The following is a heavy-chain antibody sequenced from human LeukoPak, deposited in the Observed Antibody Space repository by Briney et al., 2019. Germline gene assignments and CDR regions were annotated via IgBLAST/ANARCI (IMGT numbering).Heavy chain of an antibody. CDR2: IIPIFGTA. J-gene: IGHJ6*03. Sequence: SVKVSCKASGGTFSSYAISWVRQAPGQGLEWMGGIIPIFGTANYAQKFQDRVTITTDESTSTAYMELRSLRSDDTAVYYCARVPSGSYYMDVWGKGTTVTVSS. D-gene: IGHD1-26*01. CDR3: ARVPSGSYYMDV. V-gene: IGHV1-69*05. CDR1: GGTFSSYA.